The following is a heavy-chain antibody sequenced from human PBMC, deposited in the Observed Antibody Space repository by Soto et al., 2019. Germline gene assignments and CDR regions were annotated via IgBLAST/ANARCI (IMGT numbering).Heavy chain of an antibody. J-gene: IGHJ4*02. Sequence: ASVKVSCKASGYTFTSYDINWVRQATGQGLEWMGWMNPNSGNTGYAQKFQGRVTMTRNTSISTAYMELSSLRSEDTAVYYCARDNFSVLRYFDWPGLDYWGQGTLVTVSS. V-gene: IGHV1-8*01. CDR2: MNPNSGNT. D-gene: IGHD3-9*01. CDR1: GYTFTSYD. CDR3: ARDNFSVLRYFDWPGLDY.